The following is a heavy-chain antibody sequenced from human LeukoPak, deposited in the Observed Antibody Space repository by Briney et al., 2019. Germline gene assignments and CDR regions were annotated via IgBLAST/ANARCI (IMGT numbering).Heavy chain of an antibody. Sequence: KPSETLSLTCTVSGGSISSYYWSWIRQPPGKELEWIGYIYYSGSTNYNPSLDSRLTISVDTSKNHFSLKLSSVTAADTAIYFCVRHVVVGDAFDIWGQGTVVTVSS. CDR2: IYYSGST. D-gene: IGHD1-26*01. J-gene: IGHJ3*02. CDR3: VRHVVVGDAFDI. V-gene: IGHV4-59*08. CDR1: GGSISSYY.